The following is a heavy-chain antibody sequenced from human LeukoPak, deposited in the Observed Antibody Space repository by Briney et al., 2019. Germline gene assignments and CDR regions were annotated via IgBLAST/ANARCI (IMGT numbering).Heavy chain of an antibody. V-gene: IGHV3-30-3*01. Sequence: TGGSLRLSCAASGFTFSSYAMHWVRQAPGKGLEWVAVISYDGSNKYYADSVKGRFTISGDNSKNTLYLQMNSLRAEDTAVYYCAKGGIAAVGLGSWYFDYWGQGTLVTVSS. D-gene: IGHD6-13*01. CDR2: ISYDGSNK. CDR3: AKGGIAAVGLGSWYFDY. J-gene: IGHJ4*02. CDR1: GFTFSSYA.